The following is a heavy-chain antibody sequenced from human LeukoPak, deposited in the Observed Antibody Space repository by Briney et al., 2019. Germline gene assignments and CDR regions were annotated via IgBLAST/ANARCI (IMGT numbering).Heavy chain of an antibody. Sequence: PGGSLRLSCAASGFTFRSFAMSWVRQAPGKGLEWVSAISGSGGGTYYAGSVKGRFTISRDNSKNTLYLQMNRLRAEDTAVCYCACDWSPLGARGELHYFDFWGQGTLVTVSS. CDR2: ISGSGGGT. CDR3: ACDWSPLGARGELHYFDF. V-gene: IGHV3-23*01. D-gene: IGHD3-9*01. CDR1: GFTFRSFA. J-gene: IGHJ4*02.